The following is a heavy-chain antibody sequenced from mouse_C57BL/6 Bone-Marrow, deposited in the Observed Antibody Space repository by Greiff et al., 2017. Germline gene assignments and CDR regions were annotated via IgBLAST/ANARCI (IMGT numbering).Heavy chain of an antibody. Sequence: QVQLQQPGAELVMPGASVKLSCKASGYTFTNYWMHWVKQRPGQGLEWIGEIDPSDSYTNYNQKFKGKSTLTVDKSSSTAYMQLSSLTSEDSAVYYCAREGLLRAWFAYGGQGTLVTVSA. J-gene: IGHJ3*01. V-gene: IGHV1-69*01. CDR3: AREGLLRAWFAY. CDR1: GYTFTNYW. CDR2: IDPSDSYT. D-gene: IGHD1-1*01.